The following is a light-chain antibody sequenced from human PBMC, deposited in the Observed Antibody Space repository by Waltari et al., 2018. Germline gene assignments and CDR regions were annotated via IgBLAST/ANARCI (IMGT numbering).Light chain of an antibody. J-gene: IGKJ4*01. CDR3: QQYYAIPLT. CDR1: QVRFYDSNKKDY. Sequence: DYVMTQAPDSLAFSLGERATLHRKSSQVRFYDSNKKDYLDWYQQKPGQPPKLLIYWASSRAFGVPDLFSGSGSGTDFTLTISGLQAEDVALYYCQQYYAIPLTFGRGTKVEIK. CDR2: WAS. V-gene: IGKV4-1*01.